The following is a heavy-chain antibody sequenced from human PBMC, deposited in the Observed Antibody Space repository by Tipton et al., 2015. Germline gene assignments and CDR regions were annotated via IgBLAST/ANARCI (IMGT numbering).Heavy chain of an antibody. D-gene: IGHD2-21*02. V-gene: IGHV4-39*07. CDR3: ARFNCGGDCYSYRGWFDP. CDR2: IYYSGNP. Sequence: LRLSCTVSGGSINVAGYYWVWIRQPPGKGLECIGTIYYSGNPSYNPSLKSRVTISVDTSKNQFSLKLSSVTAADTALYYCARFNCGGDCYSYRGWFDPWGQGTLVTVSS. CDR1: GGSINVAGYY. J-gene: IGHJ5*02.